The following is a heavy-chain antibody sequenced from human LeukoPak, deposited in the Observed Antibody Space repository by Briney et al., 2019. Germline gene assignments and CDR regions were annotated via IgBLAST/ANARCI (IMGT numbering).Heavy chain of an antibody. CDR1: GFTFSSAW. CDR2: IKSNTDDGTA. D-gene: IGHD1-1*01. V-gene: IGHV3-15*01. CDR3: ATYKSYSDV. J-gene: IGHJ4*02. Sequence: PGGSLRLSCTASGFTFSSAWMTWVRQAPGKGLEWLGRIKSNTDDGTADFAAPVKGRFTMSRDDSKNTLYLQMNNLKNEDTAVYYCATYKSYSDVWGQGTLVTVSS.